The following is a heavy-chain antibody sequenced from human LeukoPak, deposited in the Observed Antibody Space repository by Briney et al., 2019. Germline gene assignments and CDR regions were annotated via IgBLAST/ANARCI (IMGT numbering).Heavy chain of an antibody. D-gene: IGHD6-13*01. Sequence: PSETLSLACSVSGGSISTGIYYWGWIRQPPGKGLEWIGSSYYSGSTFDNPSLKRRVTMSVDPSKNHFSMTLNSVTAADTAVYYCVRQRSISAAVPRYFETWGQGTLVTVS. CDR1: GGSISTGIYY. V-gene: IGHV4-39*01. CDR2: SYYSGST. CDR3: VRQRSISAAVPRYFET. J-gene: IGHJ5*02.